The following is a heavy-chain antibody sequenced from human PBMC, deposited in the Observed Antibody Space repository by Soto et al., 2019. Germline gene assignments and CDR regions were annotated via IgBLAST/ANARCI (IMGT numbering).Heavy chain of an antibody. J-gene: IGHJ3*02. D-gene: IGHD1-26*01. V-gene: IGHV3-9*01. CDR1: GFTFDDYA. Sequence: PGGSLRLSCAASGFTFDDYAMHWVRQAPGKGLEWVSGISWNSGSIGYADSVKGRFTISRDNAKNSLYLQMNSLRAEDTALYYCAKDFLVGALDAFDIWGQGTMVTVSS. CDR2: ISWNSGSI. CDR3: AKDFLVGALDAFDI.